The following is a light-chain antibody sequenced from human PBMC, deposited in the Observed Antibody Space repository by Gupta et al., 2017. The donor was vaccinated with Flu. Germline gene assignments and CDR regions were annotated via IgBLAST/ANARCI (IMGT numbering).Light chain of an antibody. Sequence: QSVLTQPPSASGTPGQRVTISCSGITSSIGSNFVHWYQRLPGTAPKLLIYRDSQRPSGVPARFSASRSGTSASLAISGLRSDDEADYFCAAWDDDLGGVLFGGGIKVTVL. V-gene: IGLV1-47*01. J-gene: IGLJ3*02. CDR2: RDS. CDR1: TSSIGSNF. CDR3: AAWDDDLGGVL.